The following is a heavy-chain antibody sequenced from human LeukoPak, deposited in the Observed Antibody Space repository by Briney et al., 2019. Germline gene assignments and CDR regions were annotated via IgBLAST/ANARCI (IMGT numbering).Heavy chain of an antibody. CDR2: ISSSSSTI. J-gene: IGHJ4*02. V-gene: IGHV3-48*01. D-gene: IGHD3-22*01. Sequence: GGSLRLSCAASGFTFSSYSMNWVRQAPGKGLEWVSYISSSSSTIYYADSVKGRFTISRDNAKNSLYLQMNSLRAEDTAVYYCCTGDPWWDSSGYYYFDYWGQGTLVTVSS. CDR1: GFTFSSYS. CDR3: CTGDPWWDSSGYYYFDY.